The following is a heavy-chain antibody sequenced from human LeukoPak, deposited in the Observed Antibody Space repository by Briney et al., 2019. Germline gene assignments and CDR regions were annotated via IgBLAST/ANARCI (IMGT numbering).Heavy chain of an antibody. V-gene: IGHV4-59*01. Sequence: SEALSLTCTVSGDSITNNYWSWIRQPPGKVLEWIGYIYYSGYTQYNPSLKSRVTISVDTSKNQFSLKLSSVTAADTAVYYCARDSSGYYHWFDPWGQGTLVTVSS. CDR2: IYYSGYT. CDR1: GDSITNNY. CDR3: ARDSSGYYHWFDP. D-gene: IGHD3-22*01. J-gene: IGHJ5*02.